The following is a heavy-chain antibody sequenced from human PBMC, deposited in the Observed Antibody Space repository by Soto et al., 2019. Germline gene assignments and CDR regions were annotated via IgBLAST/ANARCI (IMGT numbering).Heavy chain of an antibody. Sequence: EVQLLESGGGLVQPGGSLRLSCAASGFTFSSYAMSWVRQAPGKGLEWVSAISGSGGSTYYSDSLKGRFTISRDTSKNTVYLQMNSLRAEDTAVYYCAKEGSSTRSTGWFDPWGQGTLVTVSS. V-gene: IGHV3-23*01. J-gene: IGHJ5*02. D-gene: IGHD2-2*01. CDR3: AKEGSSTRSTGWFDP. CDR1: GFTFSSYA. CDR2: ISGSGGST.